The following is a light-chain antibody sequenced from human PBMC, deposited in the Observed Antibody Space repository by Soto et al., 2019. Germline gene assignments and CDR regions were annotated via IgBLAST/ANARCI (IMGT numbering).Light chain of an antibody. CDR3: QQYAGSPRT. V-gene: IGKV3-20*01. Sequence: IVLTQSPGTLSLSPGGRGTLSCRASQNLGTLYLAWFQQKSGQAPRLLIYSASRRATGIPDRFTGSGSGTDFTLTINRVEPEDFAVYFCQQYAGSPRTFGQGTKLDIK. J-gene: IGKJ1*01. CDR1: QNLGTLY. CDR2: SAS.